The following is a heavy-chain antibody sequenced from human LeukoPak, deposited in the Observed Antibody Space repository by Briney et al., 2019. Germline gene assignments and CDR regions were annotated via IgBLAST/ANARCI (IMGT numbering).Heavy chain of an antibody. J-gene: IGHJ4*01. D-gene: IGHD4-17*01. CDR1: GFTFSSYW. CDR2: INSDGSST. V-gene: IGHV3-74*01. CDR3: ARDTLVDYADQETHFHY. Sequence: GGSLRLSCAASGFTFSSYWMHWVRQAPGKGLVWVSRINSDGSSTSYADSVKGRFTISRDNAKNTLYLQMNSLRAEDTAVYYCARDTLVDYADQETHFHYWGHGTLVTVSS.